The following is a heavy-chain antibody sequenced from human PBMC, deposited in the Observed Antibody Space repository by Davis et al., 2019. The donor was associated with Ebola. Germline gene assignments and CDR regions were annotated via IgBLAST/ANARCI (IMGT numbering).Heavy chain of an antibody. CDR2: IRGNGDL. CDR1: GFTFTGNA. V-gene: IGHV3-23*01. Sequence: PGGSLRLSCAASGFTFTGNAMTWVRQAPGRGLEWVSDIRGNGDLHYADSVKGRFTISRDDRKSMLYVQMNSLRAEDTAVYYCASSSIAARPGYYYGMDVWGQGTTVTVSS. CDR3: ASSSIAARPGYYYGMDV. D-gene: IGHD6-6*01. J-gene: IGHJ6*02.